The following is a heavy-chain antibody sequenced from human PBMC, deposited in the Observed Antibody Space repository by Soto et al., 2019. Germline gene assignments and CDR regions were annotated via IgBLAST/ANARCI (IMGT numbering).Heavy chain of an antibody. CDR3: ARDRSGWSYYFDY. CDR1: GGTFSSYA. V-gene: IGHV1-69*06. J-gene: IGHJ4*02. Sequence: SVKVSCKASGGTFSSYAISWVRQAPGQGLEWMGGIIPIFGTANYAQKFQGRVTITADKSTSTAYMELSSLRSEDTAVYYCARDRSGWSYYFDYWGRGTLVTVSS. D-gene: IGHD6-19*01. CDR2: IIPIFGTA.